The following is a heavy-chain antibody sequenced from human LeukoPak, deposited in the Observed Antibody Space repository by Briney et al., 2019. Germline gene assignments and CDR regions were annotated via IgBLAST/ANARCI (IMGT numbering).Heavy chain of an antibody. CDR1: GFTFNNYG. CDR3: ARRGTPNAFDL. CDR2: LWYDGTNE. D-gene: IGHD3-16*01. J-gene: IGHJ3*01. V-gene: IGHV3-33*01. Sequence: GRSLRLSCAASGFTFNNYGMHWVRQAPGRGLEWVALLWYDGTNENYADSVKGRFTISRDNSKNTMYLQMNNLRAEDTAVYYCARRGTPNAFDLWGQGTMVTVSS.